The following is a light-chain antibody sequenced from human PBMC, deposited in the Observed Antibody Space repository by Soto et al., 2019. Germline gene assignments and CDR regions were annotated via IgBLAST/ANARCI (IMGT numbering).Light chain of an antibody. V-gene: IGKV1-27*01. CDR1: QGISNY. J-gene: IGKJ4*01. CDR3: QKYNSAPLT. Sequence: DIQMTQSPSSLSASVGDRVIITCRASQGISNYLAWYQQKPGKVPKLLVYAASTFHSGVPSRFSGSGSGTDFTLTISSLQPEDVATYYCQKYNSAPLTFGGGTKVDIK. CDR2: AAS.